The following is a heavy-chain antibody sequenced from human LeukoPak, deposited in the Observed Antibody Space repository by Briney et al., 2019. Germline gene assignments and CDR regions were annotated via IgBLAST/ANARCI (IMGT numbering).Heavy chain of an antibody. CDR1: GYTFTSYD. CDR3: YGSGRFEHYYYYYGMDV. Sequence: ASVKVSCKASGYTFTSYDINWVRQATGQGLEWMGWMNPNSGNTGYAQKFQGRVTMTRNTSISTAYMELSSLRSEDTAVYYCYGSGRFEHYYYYYGMDVWGQGTTVTVSS. D-gene: IGHD3-10*01. V-gene: IGHV1-8*01. J-gene: IGHJ6*02. CDR2: MNPNSGNT.